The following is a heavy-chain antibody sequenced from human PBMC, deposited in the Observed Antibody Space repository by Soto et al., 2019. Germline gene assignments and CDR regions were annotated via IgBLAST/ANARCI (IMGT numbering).Heavy chain of an antibody. CDR3: ARGILGYYDSSGYTPSYFDY. Sequence: SVKVSCKASGGTFSSYAISWVRRAPGQGLEWMGGIIPIFGTANYAQKFQGRVTITADESTSTAYMELSSLRSEDTAVYYCARGILGYYDSSGYTPSYFDYWGQGTLVTVSS. CDR2: IIPIFGTA. CDR1: GGTFSSYA. V-gene: IGHV1-69*13. D-gene: IGHD3-22*01. J-gene: IGHJ4*02.